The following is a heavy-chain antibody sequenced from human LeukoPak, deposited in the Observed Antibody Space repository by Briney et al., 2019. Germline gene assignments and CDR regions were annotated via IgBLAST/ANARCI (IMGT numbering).Heavy chain of an antibody. CDR1: GGSITTSTYF. V-gene: IGHV4-39*07. CDR3: ARVPLLRRFDP. J-gene: IGHJ5*02. Sequence: SETLSLTCTVSGGSITTSTYFWGWIRQPPGKGLEWIGTIHYSGSTYYDPSLKSRVTISIDTSKNQFSLKLSSVTAADAAVYYCARVPLLRRFDPWGQGTLVIVSS. CDR2: IHYSGST.